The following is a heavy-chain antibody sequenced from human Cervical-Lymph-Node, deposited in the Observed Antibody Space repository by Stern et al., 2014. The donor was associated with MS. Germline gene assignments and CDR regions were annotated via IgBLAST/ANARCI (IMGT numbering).Heavy chain of an antibody. Sequence: VQLLESGAEVKKPGSSMNVSCKTSGGTFSSSYAITWMRQAPGQGLEWMGRFIPTLGLANYAQKFQGRVIITADKSTSTTYMELSSLRSEDTAVYYCARGVVSNRAAATLHNLFDPWGQGTLVTVSS. D-gene: IGHD2-15*01. CDR2: FIPTLGLA. CDR3: ARGVVSNRAAATLHNLFDP. V-gene: IGHV1-69*09. CDR1: GGTFSSSYA. J-gene: IGHJ5*02.